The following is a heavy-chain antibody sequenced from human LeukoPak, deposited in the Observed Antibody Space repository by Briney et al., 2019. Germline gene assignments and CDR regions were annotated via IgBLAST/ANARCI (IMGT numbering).Heavy chain of an antibody. J-gene: IGHJ3*02. CDR3: ARDNLAAAGDDNFDI. Sequence: GGSLRLSCAASGFTFRTHAMNWVRQAPGKGLEWVSYISISGSSVYYADSVKGRFAISRDDAKNSLYLQMNSLRAEDTAMYYCARDNLAAAGDDNFDIWGQGTMVTVSS. D-gene: IGHD6-13*01. V-gene: IGHV3-48*04. CDR1: GFTFRTHA. CDR2: ISISGSSV.